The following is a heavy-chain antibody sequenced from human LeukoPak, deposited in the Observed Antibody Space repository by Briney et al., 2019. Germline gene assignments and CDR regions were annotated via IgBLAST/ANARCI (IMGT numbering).Heavy chain of an antibody. J-gene: IGHJ5*02. CDR3: TVPQSGGNWFDP. CDR1: GFTFSDSA. CDR2: IRGKGFSDPP. D-gene: IGHD3-16*01. V-gene: IGHV3-73*01. Sequence: PRGSLGLSCAASGFTFSDSAIHWVRQASGKGLEWVGRIRGKGFSDPPAYAASVKDRFTISRDDSESTAYLQMNSLKAEDTAVYYCTVPQSGGNWFDPWGPGTQVTVSS.